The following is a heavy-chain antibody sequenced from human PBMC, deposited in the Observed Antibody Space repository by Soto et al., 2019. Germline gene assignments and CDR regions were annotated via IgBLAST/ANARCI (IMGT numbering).Heavy chain of an antibody. D-gene: IGHD4-17*01. V-gene: IGHV1-18*01. J-gene: IGHJ4*02. Sequence: QVQLVQSGAEVKKPGASVKVSCKASGYTFTSYGISWVRQAPGQGLEWMGWISAYNGNTNYAQKLQGRVTMTTDTPTRTAYMELRSLRSDDTAVYYCARLGSMTPVTNPVDYWGQGPLVTVSS. CDR1: GYTFTSYG. CDR3: ARLGSMTPVTNPVDY. CDR2: ISAYNGNT.